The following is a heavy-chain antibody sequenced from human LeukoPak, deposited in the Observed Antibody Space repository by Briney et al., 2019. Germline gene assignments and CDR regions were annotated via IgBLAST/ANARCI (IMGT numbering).Heavy chain of an antibody. CDR1: GFTFSNAW. CDR2: IKSTTDGGTT. V-gene: IGHV3-15*07. D-gene: IGHD6-19*01. CDR3: TTDKYVAALFDY. Sequence: GGSLRLSCAASGFTFSNAWMNWVRQAPGKGLEWVGRIKSTTDGGTTDYAAPVKGRFTISRDDSENTLYLQMNSLKTEDTAVYYCTTDKYVAALFDYWGQGTLVTVSS. J-gene: IGHJ4*02.